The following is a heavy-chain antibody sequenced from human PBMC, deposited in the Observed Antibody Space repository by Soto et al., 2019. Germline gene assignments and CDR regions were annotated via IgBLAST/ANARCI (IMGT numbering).Heavy chain of an antibody. V-gene: IGHV1-18*04. J-gene: IGHJ4*02. D-gene: IGHD2-15*01. CDR1: GYTFRDFG. CDR2: GNPHNGNS. Sequence: VQLVQPEVEVKKPGASVKVSCETSGYTFRDFGISWVRQAPGQGLQWLGWGNPHNGNSNTAQTFQHRVTLSTPTSTRKAFMELTNLRLDDTAIYYCARVDRSAWWALDFWGQGTLVTVSS. CDR3: ARVDRSAWWALDF.